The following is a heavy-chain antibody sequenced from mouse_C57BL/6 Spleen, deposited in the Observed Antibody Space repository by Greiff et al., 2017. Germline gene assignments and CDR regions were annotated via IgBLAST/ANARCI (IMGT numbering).Heavy chain of an antibody. CDR3: ASDYYGSSYY. J-gene: IGHJ2*01. D-gene: IGHD1-1*01. Sequence: VQLQQPGAELVKPGASVKLSCKASGYTFTSYWMHWVKRRPGQGLEWIGMIHPNSGSTNYNEKFKSKATLTVDKSSSTAYMQLSSLTSEDSAVYYCASDYYGSSYYWGQGTTLTVSS. CDR1: GYTFTSYW. V-gene: IGHV1-64*01. CDR2: IHPNSGST.